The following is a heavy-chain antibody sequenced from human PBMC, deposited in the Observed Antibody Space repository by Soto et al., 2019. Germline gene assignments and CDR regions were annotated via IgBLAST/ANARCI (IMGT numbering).Heavy chain of an antibody. D-gene: IGHD1-7*01. CDR3: ASRDPGTSVDY. J-gene: IGHJ4*02. Sequence: SETLSLTCAVSGGSFTSNNWWTWVRQPPGQGLEWIGEIYRTGSTNYNPSLKSRVTITLDKSENQFSLKVTSLTAADTAVYYCASRDPGTSVDYWGQGTLVTVSS. CDR2: IYRTGST. CDR1: GGSFTSNNW. V-gene: IGHV4-4*02.